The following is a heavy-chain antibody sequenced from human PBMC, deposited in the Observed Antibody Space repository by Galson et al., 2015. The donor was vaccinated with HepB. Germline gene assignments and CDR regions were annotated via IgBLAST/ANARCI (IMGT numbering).Heavy chain of an antibody. V-gene: IGHV3-53*01. D-gene: IGHD3-22*01. Sequence: SLRLSCAVSGLTVSSNSMSWVRQAPGKGLEWLSDIYSSGNTNYAASVKGRFIISRDNSNNTQYLQMNSLRAEDTTVYYCARETFDDSSGNYYGAFDIWGQGTMVTVSS. CDR2: IYSSGNT. CDR1: GLTVSSNS. J-gene: IGHJ3*02. CDR3: ARETFDDSSGNYYGAFDI.